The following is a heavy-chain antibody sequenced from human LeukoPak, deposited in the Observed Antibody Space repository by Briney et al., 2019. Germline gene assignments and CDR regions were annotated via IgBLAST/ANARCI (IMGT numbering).Heavy chain of an antibody. Sequence: GRSLRLSCAASGFTFSSYAMNWVRQAPGKGLEWVAVISNDGSNKYYADSVKGRFTISRDNAKNSLYLQMNSLRAEDTAVYYCARGMRSFYYYYMDVWGKGTTVTISS. V-gene: IGHV3-30*04. CDR2: ISNDGSNK. CDR3: ARGMRSFYYYYMDV. CDR1: GFTFSSYA. D-gene: IGHD2-15*01. J-gene: IGHJ6*03.